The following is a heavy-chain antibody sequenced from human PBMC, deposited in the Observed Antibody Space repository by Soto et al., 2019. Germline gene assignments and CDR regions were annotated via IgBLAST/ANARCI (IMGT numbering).Heavy chain of an antibody. CDR2: ISWNSGSI. CDR1: GFTFDDYA. D-gene: IGHD7-27*01. CDR3: AKGPGDYYYGVDV. J-gene: IGHJ6*02. Sequence: SLRLSCAGSGFTFDDYAIYWVRQAPGKGLEWVSGISWNSGSIGYADSVKGRFTISRDNAKNSLYLQMNSLRGEDTALYYCAKGPGDYYYGVDVWGQGTTVTVSS. V-gene: IGHV3-9*01.